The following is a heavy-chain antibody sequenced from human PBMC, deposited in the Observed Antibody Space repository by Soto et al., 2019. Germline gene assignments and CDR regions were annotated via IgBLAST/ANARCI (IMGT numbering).Heavy chain of an antibody. D-gene: IGHD5-12*01. CDR2: ISYDGSNK. Sequence: QVQLVESGGGVVQPGRSLRLSCAASGFTFSSYAMHWVRQAPGKGLEWVAVISYDGSNKYYADSVKGRFTISRDNSKNTLYLQMNSLRAEDTAVYYCARDSQMATHYWGQGTLVTVSS. J-gene: IGHJ4*02. V-gene: IGHV3-30-3*01. CDR3: ARDSQMATHY. CDR1: GFTFSSYA.